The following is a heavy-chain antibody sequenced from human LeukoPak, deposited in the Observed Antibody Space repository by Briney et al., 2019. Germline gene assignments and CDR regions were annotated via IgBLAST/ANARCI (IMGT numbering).Heavy chain of an antibody. CDR1: GFSFSNYV. J-gene: IGHJ6*02. V-gene: IGHV3-30*18. CDR2: ISCDGSNE. D-gene: IGHD6-19*01. Sequence: PGGSLRLSCAASGFSFSNYVMHWVRQAPGRGLEWVAVISCDGSNEYYADSVKGRVTVSRDNSKNTLFLQMNSLRPEDTAVYYCAKDASGWYPNYYGLDVWGQGTTVTVSS. CDR3: AKDASGWYPNYYGLDV.